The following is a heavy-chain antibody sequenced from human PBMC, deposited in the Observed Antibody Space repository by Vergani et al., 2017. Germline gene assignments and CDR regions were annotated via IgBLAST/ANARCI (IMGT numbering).Heavy chain of an antibody. Sequence: QVQLQESGQGLVKPSETLSLTCTVSGGSISSYYWSWTRQPPGKGLEWIGYIYTSGSTNYNPSLKSRVTISVDTSKNQFSLKLSSVTAADTAVYYCAGGHFDWDFDYWGQGTLVTVSS. J-gene: IGHJ4*02. CDR1: GGSISSYY. D-gene: IGHD3-9*01. CDR2: IYTSGST. CDR3: AGGHFDWDFDY. V-gene: IGHV4-4*09.